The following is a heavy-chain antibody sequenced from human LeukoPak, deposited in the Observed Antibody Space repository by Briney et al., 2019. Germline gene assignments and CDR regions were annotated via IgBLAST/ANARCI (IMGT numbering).Heavy chain of an antibody. CDR1: GYTFTSYG. J-gene: IGHJ4*02. Sequence: ASVKVSCKASGYTFTSYGISWVRQAPGQGLEWMGWISAYNGNTNYARKLQGRVTMTTDTSTSTAYMELRSLRSDDTAVYYCARDPFGDYGDLPYFDYWGQGTLVTVSS. CDR3: ARDPFGDYGDLPYFDY. D-gene: IGHD4-17*01. V-gene: IGHV1-18*01. CDR2: ISAYNGNT.